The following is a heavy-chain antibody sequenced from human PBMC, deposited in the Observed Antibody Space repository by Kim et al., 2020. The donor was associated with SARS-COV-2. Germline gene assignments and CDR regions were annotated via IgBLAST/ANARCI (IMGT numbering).Heavy chain of an antibody. CDR3: ARGRRSWYYIDY. D-gene: IGHD6-13*01. V-gene: IGHV1-8*01. CDR1: GYTFTSYD. CDR2: MNPNSGNT. Sequence: ASVKVSCKASGYTFTSYDINWVRQATGQGLEWMGWMNPNSGNTGYAQKFQGRVTMTRNTSISTAYMELSSLRSEDTAVYYCARGRRSWYYIDYWGQGTLVTVSS. J-gene: IGHJ4*02.